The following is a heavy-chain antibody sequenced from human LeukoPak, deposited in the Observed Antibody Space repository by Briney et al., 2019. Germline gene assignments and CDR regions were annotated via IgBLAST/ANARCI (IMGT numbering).Heavy chain of an antibody. V-gene: IGHV3-66*01. CDR2: IYSGGST. Sequence: GGSLRLSCAASGFTFSSNYMSWVRQAPGKGLEWVSVIYSGGSTYYADSVKGRFTISRDNSKNTLYLRMNSLRAEDMAVYYCAKGYGWEASYYYYYMDVWGKGTTVTISS. CDR3: AKGYGWEASYYYYYMDV. CDR1: GFTFSSNY. J-gene: IGHJ6*03. D-gene: IGHD1-26*01.